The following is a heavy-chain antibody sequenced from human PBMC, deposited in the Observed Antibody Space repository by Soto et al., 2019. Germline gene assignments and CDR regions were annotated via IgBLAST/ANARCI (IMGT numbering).Heavy chain of an antibody. Sequence: QVQLVQSGAEVKKPGASVKVSCKASGYTFTSYGISWVRQAPGQGLEWMGWISAYNGNTNYAQKLQGRVTMTTDTSTSTAYMELRSLRSDDTAVYYCARVGTIFGVVTLYYYYYMDVWGKGTTVTVSS. V-gene: IGHV1-18*01. J-gene: IGHJ6*03. CDR2: ISAYNGNT. CDR1: GYTFTSYG. CDR3: ARVGTIFGVVTLYYYYYMDV. D-gene: IGHD3-3*01.